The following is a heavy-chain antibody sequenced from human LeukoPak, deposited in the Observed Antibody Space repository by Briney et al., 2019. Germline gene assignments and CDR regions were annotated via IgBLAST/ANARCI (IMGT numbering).Heavy chain of an antibody. CDR2: IYYSGST. J-gene: IGHJ4*02. CDR1: GGSISSGGYY. CDR3: ARERSDGYCSSTSCSD. V-gene: IGHV4-31*03. Sequence: PSETLSLTCTVSGGSISSGGYYWSWIRQHPGKGLEWIGYIYYSGSTYYNPSLKSRVTISVDTSKNQFSLKLSSVTVADTAVYYCARERSDGYCSSTSCSDWGQGTLVTVSS. D-gene: IGHD2-2*01.